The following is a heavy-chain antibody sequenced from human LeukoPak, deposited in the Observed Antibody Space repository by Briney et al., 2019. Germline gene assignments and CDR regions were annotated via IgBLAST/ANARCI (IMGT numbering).Heavy chain of an antibody. CDR1: GGSFSGYY. D-gene: IGHD6-13*01. V-gene: IGHV3-11*01. CDR2: ISSSGSTI. Sequence: LSLTCAVYGGSFSGYYWSWIRQAPGKGLEWVSYISSSGSTIYYADSVKGRFTISRDNAKDSLYLQMNSLRAEDTAVYYCARDLMGIAYRGAFYYWGQGTLVTVSS. J-gene: IGHJ4*02. CDR3: ARDLMGIAYRGAFYY.